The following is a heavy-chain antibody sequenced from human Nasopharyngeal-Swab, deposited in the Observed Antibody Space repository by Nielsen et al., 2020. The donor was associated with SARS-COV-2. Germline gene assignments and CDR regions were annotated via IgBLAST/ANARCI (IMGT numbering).Heavy chain of an antibody. J-gene: IGHJ4*02. CDR3: AREGGSSGWYYFDY. Sequence: GGSLRISCAASGFNVSRNYMRWVRQAPGKGLEWVSDIYSGGSTYYADSVKGRFTISRDNSKNTLYLQMNSLRAEDTAVYYCAREGGSSGWYYFDYWGQGTLVTVSS. CDR2: IYSGGST. V-gene: IGHV3-53*01. CDR1: GFNVSRNY. D-gene: IGHD6-19*01.